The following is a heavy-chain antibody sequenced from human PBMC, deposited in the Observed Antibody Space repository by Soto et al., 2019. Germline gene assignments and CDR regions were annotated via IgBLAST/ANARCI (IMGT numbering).Heavy chain of an antibody. J-gene: IGHJ4*02. D-gene: IGHD3-16*01. Sequence: EVPLLESGGGLVQPGGSLRLSCAASGFTFSTYAMSWVRQAPGKGLEWVSGISGSGGRTYYADSVKGRFTISRDNSKNTVYLQMNSLRAEYTAVYYCAKDGPGGSFDYWGQVILVTVSS. CDR1: GFTFSTYA. CDR3: AKDGPGGSFDY. V-gene: IGHV3-23*01. CDR2: ISGSGGRT.